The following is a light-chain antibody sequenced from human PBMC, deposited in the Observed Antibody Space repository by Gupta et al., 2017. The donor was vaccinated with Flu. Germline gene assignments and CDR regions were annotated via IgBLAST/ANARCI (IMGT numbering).Light chain of an antibody. J-gene: IGLJ3*02. CDR1: SSDVGGYNY. CDR3: CSYAGSYTLGWV. CDR2: DVS. Sequence: QSALTQPRPVSGSPGQSVTISCTGTSSDVGGYNYVSWYQQHPGKAPKLMIYDVSKRPSGVPDRFSGSKSGNTASLTISGVQAEDEADYYCCSYAGSYTLGWVFGGGTKLTVL. V-gene: IGLV2-11*01.